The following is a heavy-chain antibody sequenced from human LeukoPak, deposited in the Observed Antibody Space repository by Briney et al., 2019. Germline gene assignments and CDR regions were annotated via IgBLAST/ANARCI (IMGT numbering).Heavy chain of an antibody. CDR2: ISAYNGNT. Sequence: ASVKVSCKASGYTFTSYGISWVRQAPGQGLEWMGWISAYNGNTNYAQKLQGRVTMTTDTSTSTAYMELRSLRSDDTAVYYCARRLALGKRWPNAYYFDYWCQGTLVTVSS. CDR1: GYTFTSYG. D-gene: IGHD4-23*01. CDR3: ARRLALGKRWPNAYYFDY. J-gene: IGHJ4*02. V-gene: IGHV1-18*01.